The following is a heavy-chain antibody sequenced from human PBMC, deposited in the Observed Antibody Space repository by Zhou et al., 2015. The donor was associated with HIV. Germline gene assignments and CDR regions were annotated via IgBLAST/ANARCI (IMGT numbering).Heavy chain of an antibody. J-gene: IGHJ3*02. CDR2: IIPIFGTA. Sequence: QVQLVQSGAEVKKPGASVKVSCKASGYTFTGYYVHWVRQAPGQGLEWMGGIIPIFGTANYAQKFQGRVTITADESTSTAYMELSSLRSEDTAVYYCARRNYDSSWADIWGQGTMVTVSS. CDR1: GYTFTGYY. V-gene: IGHV1-69*01. D-gene: IGHD3-22*01. CDR3: ARRNYDSSWADI.